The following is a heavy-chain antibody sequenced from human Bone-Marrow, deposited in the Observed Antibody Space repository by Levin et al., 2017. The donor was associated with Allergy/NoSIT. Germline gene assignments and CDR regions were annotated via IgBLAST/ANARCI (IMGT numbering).Heavy chain of an antibody. D-gene: IGHD5-24*01. CDR1: GYILPSYH. CDR3: ATVEMATIPELWYYYGMDV. V-gene: IGHV1-46*01. Sequence: ASVKVSCKASGYILPSYHVHWVRQAPGHGLEWMGIIYSSGGSTTYAQKFQGRVTMTRDTSTSTVYMELSSLRSEDTAVYYCATVEMATIPELWYYYGMDVWGQGTTVTVSS. J-gene: IGHJ6*02. CDR2: IYSSGGST.